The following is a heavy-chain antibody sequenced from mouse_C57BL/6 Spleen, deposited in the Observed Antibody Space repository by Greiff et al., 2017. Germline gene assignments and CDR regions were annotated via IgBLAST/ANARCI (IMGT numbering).Heavy chain of an antibody. CDR3: AISYDYEGFAY. V-gene: IGHV1-74*01. Sequence: QVHVKQPGAELVKPGASVKVSCKASGYTFTSYWMHWVKQRPGQGLEWIGRIHPSDSDTNYNQKFKGKATLTVDKSSSTAYMQLSSLTSEDSAVYYCAISYDYEGFAYWGQGTLVTVSA. J-gene: IGHJ3*01. CDR2: IHPSDSDT. D-gene: IGHD2-4*01. CDR1: GYTFTSYW.